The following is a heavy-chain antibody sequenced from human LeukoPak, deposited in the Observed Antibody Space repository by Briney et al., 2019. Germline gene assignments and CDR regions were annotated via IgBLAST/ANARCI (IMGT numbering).Heavy chain of an antibody. CDR3: ARGDKQLVFNRNKGGFDP. J-gene: IGHJ5*02. CDR2: IKQDGSEK. V-gene: IGHV3-7*01. CDR1: GFTFSSYW. D-gene: IGHD6-13*01. Sequence: GGSLRLSCAASGFTFSSYWMSWVRQAPGKGLEWVANIKQDGSEKYYVDSVKGRFTISRDNSKNTLYLQMNSLRAEDTPLYYCARGDKQLVFNRNKGGFDPWGQGTLVTVSS.